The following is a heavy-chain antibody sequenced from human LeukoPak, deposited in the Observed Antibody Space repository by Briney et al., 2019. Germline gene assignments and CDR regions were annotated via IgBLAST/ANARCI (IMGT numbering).Heavy chain of an antibody. Sequence: GGSLRLSCAASGFTFSTYWMSWVRQAPGKGLEWVSTVSVGAITTDYADSVKGRFTISRDNSKNMVYLQMNSLRVEDTAVYYCVKGYGGSGAYHFWGPGTLVTVA. CDR2: VSVGAITT. V-gene: IGHV3-23*01. CDR1: GFTFSTYW. J-gene: IGHJ4*02. CDR3: VKGYGGSGAYHF. D-gene: IGHD3-10*01.